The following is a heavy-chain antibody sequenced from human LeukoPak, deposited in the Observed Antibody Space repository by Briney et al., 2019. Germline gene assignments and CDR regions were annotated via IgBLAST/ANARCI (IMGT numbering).Heavy chain of an antibody. J-gene: IGHJ1*01. D-gene: IGHD3-22*01. CDR3: ARAPSEIGGYYPEYFRH. Sequence: GSLRLSCAASGFTLSSYWMHWVRQASGKGLVLVLRIKSDGRTNYADSVKGRFTISRDDAKNTVSLQMNSLRAEDTGVYYCARAPSEIGGYYPEYFRHWGQGTLVIVSS. V-gene: IGHV3-74*01. CDR1: GFTLSSYW. CDR2: IKSDGRT.